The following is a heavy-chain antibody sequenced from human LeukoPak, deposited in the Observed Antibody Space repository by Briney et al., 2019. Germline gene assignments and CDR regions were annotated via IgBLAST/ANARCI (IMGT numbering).Heavy chain of an antibody. CDR2: ISSSGSTI. Sequence: PGGSLRLSCAASGFTFSDYYMSWIRQAPGKGLEWVSYISSSGSTIYYADSVKGRFTISRDNAKNSLYLQMNSLRAEATAVYYCARDGPPELLYDSSGYNHSPPAGYFDYWGQGTLVTVSS. CDR1: GFTFSDYY. CDR3: ARDGPPELLYDSSGYNHSPPAGYFDY. V-gene: IGHV3-11*01. D-gene: IGHD3-22*01. J-gene: IGHJ4*02.